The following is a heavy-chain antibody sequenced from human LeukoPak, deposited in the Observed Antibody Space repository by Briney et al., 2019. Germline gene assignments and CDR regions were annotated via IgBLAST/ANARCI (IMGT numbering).Heavy chain of an antibody. CDR3: ARSSGERPYYFDY. Sequence: GGSLRFSCAASGFTFSSHSVSWVRQAPGTGLEWVSSISSYSSYMYYADSVKGRFTISRDNAKNSLYLQMHSLRVEDTAVYYCARSSGERPYYFDYWGQGTLVTVSS. D-gene: IGHD7-27*01. J-gene: IGHJ4*02. V-gene: IGHV3-21*01. CDR1: GFTFSSHS. CDR2: ISSYSSYM.